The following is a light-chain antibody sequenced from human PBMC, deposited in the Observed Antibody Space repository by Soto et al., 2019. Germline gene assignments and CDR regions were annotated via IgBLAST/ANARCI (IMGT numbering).Light chain of an antibody. CDR2: GAS. Sequence: IVLTQSPGTLSLSPGERVTLSCRASQSVTTRLAWYQHKPGQAPTLLMSGASNRASGVPVRFSGSGSGTDFTLTITRLEPEDFALYYCQHYVERSPITFGQGTRLEIK. CDR3: QHYVERSPIT. CDR1: QSVTTR. J-gene: IGKJ5*01. V-gene: IGKV3-20*01.